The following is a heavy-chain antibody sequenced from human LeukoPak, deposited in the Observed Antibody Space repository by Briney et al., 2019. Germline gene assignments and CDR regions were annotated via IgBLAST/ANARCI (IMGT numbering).Heavy chain of an antibody. Sequence: GGSLRLSCAASGFTFSSYSMNWVRQAPGKGLEWVSSISSSSSYIYYADSVKGRFTISRDNAKNSLYLQMNSLRAEDTAVYYCARDQLLRFGAQSYYYMDVWGKGTTVTVSS. V-gene: IGHV3-21*01. D-gene: IGHD3-10*01. CDR3: ARDQLLRFGAQSYYYMDV. CDR2: ISSSSSYI. J-gene: IGHJ6*03. CDR1: GFTFSSYS.